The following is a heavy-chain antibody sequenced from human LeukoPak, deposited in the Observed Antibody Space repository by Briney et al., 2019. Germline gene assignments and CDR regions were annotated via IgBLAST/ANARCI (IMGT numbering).Heavy chain of an antibody. J-gene: IGHJ4*02. CDR2: INPNSGGT. Sequence: ASVKVSCKASGYTFTVYYMHWVRQAPGQGLEWMGWINPNSGGTNYAQKFQGRVTMTRDTSISTAYMELSRLRSDDTAVYYCASEPRYGSLGTVYFDYWGQGTLVTVSS. CDR3: ASEPRYGSLGTVYFDY. D-gene: IGHD1-26*01. V-gene: IGHV1-2*02. CDR1: GYTFTVYY.